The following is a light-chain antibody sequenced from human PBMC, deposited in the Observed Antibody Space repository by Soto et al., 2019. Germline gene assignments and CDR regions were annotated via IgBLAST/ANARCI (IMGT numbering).Light chain of an antibody. J-gene: IGLJ2*01. CDR2: YDR. Sequence: SYELTQPPSVSEAPGKTARITCGGNNIGSKSVHWYQQKPGQAPVLVTFYDRERPSGIPERFSGSNSGNTATLTISGVEAGDEADYYCQVWDSDLEGVVGGGTKLTVL. CDR3: QVWDSDLEGV. CDR1: NIGSKS. V-gene: IGLV3-21*04.